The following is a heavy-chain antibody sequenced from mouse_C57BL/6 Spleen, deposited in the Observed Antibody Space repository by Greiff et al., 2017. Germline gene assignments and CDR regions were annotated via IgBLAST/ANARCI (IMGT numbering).Heavy chain of an antibody. V-gene: IGHV10-3*01. CDR3: VRGGTTVVPFDY. Sequence: DVMLVESGGGLVQPKGSLKLSCAASGFTFNTYAMHWVRQAPGKGLEWVARIRSKSSNYATYYADSVKDRFTISRDDSQSMLYLQMNNLKTEDTAMYYWVRGGTTVVPFDYWDQGTTLTVSS. J-gene: IGHJ2*01. CDR2: IRSKSSNYAT. D-gene: IGHD1-1*01. CDR1: GFTFNTYA.